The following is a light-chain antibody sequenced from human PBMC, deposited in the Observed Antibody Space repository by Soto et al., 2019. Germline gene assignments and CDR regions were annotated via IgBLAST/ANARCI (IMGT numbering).Light chain of an antibody. V-gene: IGKV4-1*01. Sequence: DIVMTQSPDSLAVSLGERATINCKSSQSVLYSSNNKNYLAWYQQKPGHPPKLLIYWASTRESGVPDRFSGSGSGTDFTLTISSLQAEDVAVYYCQQYYSTPITFGHGTRLEMK. CDR1: QSVLYSSNNKNY. CDR2: WAS. CDR3: QQYYSTPIT. J-gene: IGKJ5*01.